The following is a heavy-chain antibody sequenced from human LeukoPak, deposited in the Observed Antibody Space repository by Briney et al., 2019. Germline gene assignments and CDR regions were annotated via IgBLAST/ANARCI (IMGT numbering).Heavy chain of an antibody. Sequence: GESLKISCKGSGYSFTSYWIGWVRQMPGKGLEWMGIICPGDSDTRYSPSFQGQVTISADKSISTAYLQWSSLKASDTAMYYCARRSDSSGYYYVKAFDYWGQGTLVTVSS. J-gene: IGHJ4*02. CDR2: ICPGDSDT. CDR3: ARRSDSSGYYYVKAFDY. CDR1: GYSFTSYW. D-gene: IGHD3-22*01. V-gene: IGHV5-51*01.